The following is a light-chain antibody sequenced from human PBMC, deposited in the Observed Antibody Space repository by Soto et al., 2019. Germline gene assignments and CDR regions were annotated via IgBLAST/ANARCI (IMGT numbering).Light chain of an antibody. CDR1: NIGSKS. J-gene: IGLJ3*02. Sequence: SYELTQPPSVSVAPGKTARITCGGNNIGSKSVHWYQLKPGQAPVLIIYNDGDRPSGIPERFSGSNSGNTATLTVSWVEAGDEADYYCQVWGSNADPYVLFGGGTKLTVL. CDR2: NDG. V-gene: IGLV3-21*04. CDR3: QVWGSNADPYVL.